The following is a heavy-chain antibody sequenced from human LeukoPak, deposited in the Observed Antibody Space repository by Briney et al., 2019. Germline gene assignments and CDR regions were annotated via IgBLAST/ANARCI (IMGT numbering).Heavy chain of an antibody. J-gene: IGHJ4*02. CDR1: GFTFSSYA. CDR2: ISGSGGST. CDR3: AKYQTFRYYYGSGSYYSPLDY. Sequence: GGSLRLSCTASGFTFSSYAMSWVRQAPGKGLEWVSAISGSGGSTYYADSVKGRFTISRDNSKNTLYLQMNSLRAEDTAVYYCAKYQTFRYYYGSGSYYSPLDYWGQGTLVTVSS. D-gene: IGHD3-10*01. V-gene: IGHV3-23*01.